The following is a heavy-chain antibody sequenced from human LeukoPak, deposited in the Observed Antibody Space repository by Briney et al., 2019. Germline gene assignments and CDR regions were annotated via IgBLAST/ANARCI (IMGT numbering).Heavy chain of an antibody. D-gene: IGHD3-10*01. V-gene: IGHV4-59*11. CDR2: IHYSGST. J-gene: IGHJ5*02. Sequence: SETLSLTCTVSGGSISSHYWSWIRQPPGKGLEWIGYIHYSGSTNYNPSLKGRVTISVDPSKNQFSLKLGSVTAADTAVFYCAREYMGENKEGEKYYYRSGSDYFNWFDPWGQGTLVTVSS. CDR3: AREYMGENKEGEKYYYRSGSDYFNWFDP. CDR1: GGSISSHY.